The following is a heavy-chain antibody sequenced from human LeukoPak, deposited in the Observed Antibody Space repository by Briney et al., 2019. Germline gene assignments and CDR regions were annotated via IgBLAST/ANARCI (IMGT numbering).Heavy chain of an antibody. V-gene: IGHV5-51*01. CDR3: ARALANYDILTGYYI. J-gene: IGHJ4*02. CDR2: IYPGDSDT. CDR1: GYSFTSYW. Sequence: GESLKISCKGSGYSFTSYWIGWVRQMPGEGLEWMGIIYPGDSDTRYSPSFQGQVTISADKSISTAYLQWSSLKASDTAMYYCARALANYDILTGYYIWGQGTLVTVSS. D-gene: IGHD3-9*01.